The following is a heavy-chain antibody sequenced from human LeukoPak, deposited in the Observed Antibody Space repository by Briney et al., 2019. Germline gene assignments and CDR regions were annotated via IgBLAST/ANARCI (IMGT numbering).Heavy chain of an antibody. CDR2: INHSGST. V-gene: IGHV4-34*01. CDR1: GGSFSGYY. D-gene: IGHD5-18*01. J-gene: IGHJ3*02. CDR3: ARQLWPYDAFDI. Sequence: SETLSLTCAVYGGSFSGYYWSWIRQPPGKGLEWIGEINHSGSTNYNPSLKSRVTISVDTSKNQFSLKLSSVTAADTAVYYCARQLWPYDAFDIWGQGTMVTVSS.